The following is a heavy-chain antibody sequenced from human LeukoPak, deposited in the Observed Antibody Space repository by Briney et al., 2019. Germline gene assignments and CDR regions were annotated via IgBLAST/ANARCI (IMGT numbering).Heavy chain of an antibody. V-gene: IGHV3-21*01. CDR3: ASGAQAGSGDYDTRADY. J-gene: IGHJ4*02. D-gene: IGHD4-17*01. CDR2: ISSSSRYK. Sequence: GGALRLSCGASGFTFSSYSMNWGGQAPGKGVEGVSSISSSSRYKYYADSVKRRFPISTANPNNSLYLQMTSLRAEDPAVYYCASGAQAGSGDYDTRADYWGQGTLVTVSS. CDR1: GFTFSSYS.